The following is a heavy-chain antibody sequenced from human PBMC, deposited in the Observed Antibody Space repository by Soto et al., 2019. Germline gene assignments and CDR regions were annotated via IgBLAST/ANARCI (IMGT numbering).Heavy chain of an antibody. Sequence: SETLSLTCTVSGGSISSGGYYWSWIRQHPGKGLEWIGYIYYSGSTYYNPSLKSRVTISVDTSKNQFSLKLSSVTAADTAVYYCARDQIAAAGTFDYWGQGTLVTVSS. J-gene: IGHJ4*02. CDR1: GGSISSGGYY. V-gene: IGHV4-31*03. CDR3: ARDQIAAAGTFDY. D-gene: IGHD6-13*01. CDR2: IYYSGST.